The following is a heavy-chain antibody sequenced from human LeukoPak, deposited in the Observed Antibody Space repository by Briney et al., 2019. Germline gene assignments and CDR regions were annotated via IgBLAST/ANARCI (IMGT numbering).Heavy chain of an antibody. CDR1: GGTFSSNA. D-gene: IGHD3-22*01. Sequence: ASVKVSCKASGGTFSSNAISWVRQAPGQGLEWMGRINPNSGGTNYAQKFQGRVTMTRDTSISTAYMELSRLRSDDTAVYYCARHYYDSSPYWGQGTLVTVSS. CDR2: INPNSGGT. V-gene: IGHV1-2*02. J-gene: IGHJ4*02. CDR3: ARHYYDSSPY.